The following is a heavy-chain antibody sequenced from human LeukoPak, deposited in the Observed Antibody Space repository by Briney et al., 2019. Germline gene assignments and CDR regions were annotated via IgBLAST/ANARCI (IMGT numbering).Heavy chain of an antibody. CDR3: ARGADTGCYGSLVYFDY. J-gene: IGHJ4*02. V-gene: IGHV1-18*01. D-gene: IGHD3-16*01. CDR2: ISAYSGNT. CDR1: GYTFTSYG. Sequence: GASVKVSCKASGYTFTSYGISWVRQAPGQGLEWMGLISAYSGNTNFAQKLQGRVTMTTDTSTSTAYMELRSLRSDDTAVYFCARGADTGCYGSLVYFDYWGQGTLVTVSS.